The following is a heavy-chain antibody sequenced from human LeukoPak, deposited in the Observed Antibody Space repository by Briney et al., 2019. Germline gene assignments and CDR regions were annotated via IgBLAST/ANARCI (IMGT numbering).Heavy chain of an antibody. D-gene: IGHD1-1*01. CDR1: GFTFSSYA. Sequence: PGGSLRLSCAASGFTFSSYAMSWVRQAPGKGLEWVSAISGSGGSTYYADSVKGRFTISRDTSKDTLYLQMNSLRADDADDYYCARDGFNDRSGDNDGFDMWGQGSMVTVSS. J-gene: IGHJ3*02. V-gene: IGHV3-23*01. CDR2: ISGSGGST. CDR3: ARDGFNDRSGDNDGFDM.